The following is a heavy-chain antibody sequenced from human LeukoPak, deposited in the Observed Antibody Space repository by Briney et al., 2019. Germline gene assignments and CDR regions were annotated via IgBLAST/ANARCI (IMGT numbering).Heavy chain of an antibody. CDR3: ARTGHDYDTINWFDP. V-gene: IGHV3-21*01. CDR1: GFTFSSYS. Sequence: GGSLRLSCAASGFTFSSYSMNWVRQAPGKGLEWVSSISSSSSYIYYAGSVKGRFTISRDNAKNSLYLQMNSLRAEDTAVYYCARTGHDYDTINWFDPWGQGTLVTVSS. J-gene: IGHJ5*02. D-gene: IGHD3-9*01. CDR2: ISSSSSYI.